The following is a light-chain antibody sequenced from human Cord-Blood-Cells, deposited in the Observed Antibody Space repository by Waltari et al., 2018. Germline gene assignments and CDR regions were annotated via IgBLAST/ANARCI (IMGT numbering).Light chain of an antibody. V-gene: IGKV1-5*01. Sequence: DIQMTQSHSTLSASVGDRVNITCRASQSISSWLAWYQQKPGKAPKLLIYDASSLESGVPSRFSGSGSGTEFTLTISSLQPDDFATYYCQQYNSYSPYTFGQGTKLEIK. CDR1: QSISSW. CDR3: QQYNSYSPYT. J-gene: IGKJ2*01. CDR2: DAS.